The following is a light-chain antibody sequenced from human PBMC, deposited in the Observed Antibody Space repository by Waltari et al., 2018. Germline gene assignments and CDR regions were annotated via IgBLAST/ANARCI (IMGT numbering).Light chain of an antibody. V-gene: IGLV1-51*01. Sequence: QSVLTQPPAVSAAPGQKVTISFPGSISNIRNNHVSCYQQFPGAAPILLIYGNNKRPSGIPDRFSGSKSGTSATLGITGLQTGDEADYYCGTWDKSLSAFWVFGGGTKLTVL. CDR2: GNN. CDR3: GTWDKSLSAFWV. CDR1: ISNIRNNH. J-gene: IGLJ3*02.